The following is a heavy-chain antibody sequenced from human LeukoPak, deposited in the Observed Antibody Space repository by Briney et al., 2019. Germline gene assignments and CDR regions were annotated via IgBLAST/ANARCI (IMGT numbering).Heavy chain of an antibody. Sequence: PGGSLRLSCAASGFTFSSYGMHWVRQAPGKGLEWVAFLQYDASDKYYADSVKGRFTISRDNSKNTLYLQMNSLTAEDTAVYYCAKDHGGTDVQWFDPWGQGTLVTVSS. V-gene: IGHV3-30*02. CDR3: AKDHGGTDVQWFDP. CDR1: GFTFSSYG. J-gene: IGHJ5*02. D-gene: IGHD4-23*01. CDR2: LQYDASDK.